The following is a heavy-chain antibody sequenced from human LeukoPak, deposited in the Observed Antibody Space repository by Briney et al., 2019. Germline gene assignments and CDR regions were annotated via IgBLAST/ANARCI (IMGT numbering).Heavy chain of an antibody. CDR3: AYGSGSYAFNYYYYYMDV. J-gene: IGHJ6*03. V-gene: IGHV4-61*02. D-gene: IGHD3-10*01. CDR1: GGSISSGSYY. Sequence: PSETLSLTCTVSGGSISSGSYYWSWIRQPAGKGLEWIGRIYTSGSTNYNPSLKSRVTISVDTSKNQFSLKLSSVTAADTAVYYCAYGSGSYAFNYYYYYMDVWGKGTTVTISS. CDR2: IYTSGST.